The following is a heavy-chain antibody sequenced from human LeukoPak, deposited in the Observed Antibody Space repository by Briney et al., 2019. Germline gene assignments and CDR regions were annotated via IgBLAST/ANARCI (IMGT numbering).Heavy chain of an antibody. J-gene: IGHJ4*02. D-gene: IGHD3-10*01. CDR2: IYYSGST. CDR1: GGSISSGGYY. V-gene: IGHV4-31*03. Sequence: PSETLSLTCTVSGGSISSGGYYWSWIRQHPGKGLEWIGYIYYSGSTYYNPSLKSRVTISVDTSKNQFSLKLSSVTAADTAVYYCARDPNKYGSGRHFDYWGQGTLVTVSS. CDR3: ARDPNKYGSGRHFDY.